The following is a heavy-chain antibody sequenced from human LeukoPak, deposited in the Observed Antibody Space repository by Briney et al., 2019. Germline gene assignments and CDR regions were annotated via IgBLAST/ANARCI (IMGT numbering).Heavy chain of an antibody. CDR2: IYYSGST. CDR3: ARRRYSSSLFDY. V-gene: IGHV4-39*01. Sequence: PSETLSLTCTVSGGSISSSTYYWGWIRQPPGKGLEWIGIIYYSGSTYYNPSLKSRVTISVDTSKNQFSLKLSSVTAADTAVYYCARRRYSSSLFDYWGQGTLVTVSS. D-gene: IGHD6-13*01. CDR1: GGSISSSTYY. J-gene: IGHJ4*02.